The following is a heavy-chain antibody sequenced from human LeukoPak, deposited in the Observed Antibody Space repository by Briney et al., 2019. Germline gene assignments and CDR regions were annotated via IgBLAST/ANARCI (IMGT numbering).Heavy chain of an antibody. Sequence: PGGSLRLSCAAYGFTFSSCVMNWVRQAPGQGLEWVSIISNNGGNTYYADSVKGRFIISRDNSKNTPYLEMKSLRAEDTAIYYRAKGIEGSEITTRRVSDSWGQGTLVTVSS. J-gene: IGHJ5*01. D-gene: IGHD4-11*01. V-gene: IGHV3-23*01. CDR1: GFTFSSCV. CDR3: AKGIEGSEITTRRVSDS. CDR2: ISNNGGNT.